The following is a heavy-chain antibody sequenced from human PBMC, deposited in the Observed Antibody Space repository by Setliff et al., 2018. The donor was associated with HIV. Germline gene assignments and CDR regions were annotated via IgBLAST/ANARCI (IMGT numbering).Heavy chain of an antibody. D-gene: IGHD6-19*01. Sequence: SETLSLTCTVSGGSISNNSYYWGWVRQSPGKGLELIGNLFYNGNTYYNPSLKSRVTISVDTSKNQFSLKLSSVTAADTAIYFCARQFRYPNRAVAGVDYWGQGTLVTVSS. CDR2: LFYNGNT. CDR3: ARQFRYPNRAVAGVDY. CDR1: GGSISNNSYY. V-gene: IGHV4-39*01. J-gene: IGHJ4*02.